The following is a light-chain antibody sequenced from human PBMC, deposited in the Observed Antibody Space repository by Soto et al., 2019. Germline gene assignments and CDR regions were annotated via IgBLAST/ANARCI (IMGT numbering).Light chain of an antibody. V-gene: IGLV2-8*01. J-gene: IGLJ1*01. CDR3: SSYAGSSNV. CDR2: EVN. Sequence: QSVLTQPPSASGSPGQSVAISCTGTSSDVGGYNYVSWYQQHPGKAPKLMIYEVNKRPSGVPDRFSGSKSGNTAYLTVSGRQAEDEADYYCSSYAGSSNVFGTGTKLTVL. CDR1: SSDVGGYNY.